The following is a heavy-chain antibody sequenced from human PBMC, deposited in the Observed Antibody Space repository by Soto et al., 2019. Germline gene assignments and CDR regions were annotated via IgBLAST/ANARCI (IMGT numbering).Heavy chain of an antibody. CDR3: ARVGLGITGTTIFYY. Sequence: SETLSLTCTVSCGSISSYYWSWIRQPPGKGLEWIGYIYYSGSTNYNPSLKSRVTISVDTSKNQFSLKLSSVTAADTAVYYCARVGLGITGTTIFYYWGQGTLVTVSS. J-gene: IGHJ4*02. D-gene: IGHD1-7*01. CDR2: IYYSGST. V-gene: IGHV4-59*01. CDR1: CGSISSYY.